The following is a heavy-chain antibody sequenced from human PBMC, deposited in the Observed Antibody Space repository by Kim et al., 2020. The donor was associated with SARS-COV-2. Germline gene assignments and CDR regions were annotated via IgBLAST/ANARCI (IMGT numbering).Heavy chain of an antibody. D-gene: IGHD3-3*01. CDR3: ARVGNNYDFWTGYWEGYM. J-gene: IGHJ6*03. Sequence: SETLSLTCTVSGGSISGSQWSWIRQPPGMGLEWVGYIKSGGTTNNNPSLKSRVTISENTSKNQFSLQLSSVTAADSAVYFCARVGNNYDFWTGYWEGYM. CDR2: IKSGGTT. CDR1: GGSISGSQ. V-gene: IGHV4-59*12.